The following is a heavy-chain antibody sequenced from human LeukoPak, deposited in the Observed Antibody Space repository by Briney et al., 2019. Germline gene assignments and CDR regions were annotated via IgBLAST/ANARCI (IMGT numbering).Heavy chain of an antibody. CDR3: ARVIAARHFDY. Sequence: GGSLRLSCAASGFTFSTYDMHWVRQAPGKGLEYVSSISSDGGSTYYAKSVKGRFTISRDISKNTLYLQMGSLRAEDTAVYYCARVIAARHFDYWGQGTLVTVSS. CDR2: ISSDGGST. CDR1: GFTFSTYD. J-gene: IGHJ4*02. V-gene: IGHV3-64*01. D-gene: IGHD6-6*01.